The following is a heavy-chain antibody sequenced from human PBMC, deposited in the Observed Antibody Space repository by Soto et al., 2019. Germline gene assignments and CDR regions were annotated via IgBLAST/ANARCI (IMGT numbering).Heavy chain of an antibody. CDR1: GFDFSAYS. CDR3: VRYFGWYFRSLYMDV. D-gene: IGHD3-3*01. J-gene: IGHJ6*03. V-gene: IGHV3-21*02. CDR2: INEDSSYI. Sequence: EVQLVEAGGGMVKPWGSLILSCASSGFDFSAYSRHWVRQAPGKGLEWVSSINEDSSYIYYAHSLRGRFTISRDNAKESLYLQMNSLRDEDTDVDYCVRYFGWYFRSLYMDVWGDVATGTVSS.